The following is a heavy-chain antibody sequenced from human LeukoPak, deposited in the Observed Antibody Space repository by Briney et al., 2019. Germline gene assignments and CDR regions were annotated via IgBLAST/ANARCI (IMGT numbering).Heavy chain of an antibody. CDR2: IYYSGST. J-gene: IGHJ6*02. D-gene: IGHD2-2*01. CDR3: ARDTVVPAPKSTYYYYDMDV. Sequence: SETLSLTCTVSGGSISRGGYYWSWIRQHPGKGLEWIGYIYYSGSTYYNPSLKSRVTISVDTSKNQFSLKLSSVTAADTAVYYCARDTVVPAPKSTYYYYDMDVWGQGTTVTVSS. V-gene: IGHV4-31*03. CDR1: GGSISRGGYY.